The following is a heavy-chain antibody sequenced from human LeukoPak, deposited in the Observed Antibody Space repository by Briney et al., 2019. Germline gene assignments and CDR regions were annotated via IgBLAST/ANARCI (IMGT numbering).Heavy chain of an antibody. V-gene: IGHV3-53*01. CDR1: GFTVSSNY. CDR2: INSGGST. Sequence: PGGSLRLSCAASGFTVSSNYMSWVRQPPGKGLEWVSVINSGGSTNYADSVKGRFTISRDNSKNTLYLQMNSLRAEDTAVYYCAKRASGSGTSLYYFDYWGQGTLVTVSS. D-gene: IGHD3-10*01. CDR3: AKRASGSGTSLYYFDY. J-gene: IGHJ4*02.